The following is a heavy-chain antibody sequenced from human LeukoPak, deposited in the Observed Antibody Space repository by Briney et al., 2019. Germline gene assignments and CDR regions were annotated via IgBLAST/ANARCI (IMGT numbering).Heavy chain of an antibody. D-gene: IGHD6-13*01. CDR3: ARWGIAAAGTLDY. CDR2: IYYSGST. Sequence: SETLSLTCAVYGGSFSGYYWSWIRQPPGKGLEWIGSIYYSGSTYYNPSLKSRVTISVDTSKNQFSLKLTSVTAADTAVYCCARWGIAAAGTLDYWGQGTLVTVSS. CDR1: GGSFSGYY. J-gene: IGHJ4*02. V-gene: IGHV4-34*01.